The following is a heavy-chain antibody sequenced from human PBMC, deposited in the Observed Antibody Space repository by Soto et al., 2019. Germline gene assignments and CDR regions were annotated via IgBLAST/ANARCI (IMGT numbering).Heavy chain of an antibody. CDR2: IYYSGST. J-gene: IGHJ5*02. D-gene: IGHD1-26*01. CDR1: GGSISAYY. Sequence: QVQLQESGPGLVKPPETLSLTCTFSGGSISAYYWSWIRQPPGKGLEWIGHIYYSGSTNYSPSLKSRVSIPIDTSKRQFSLNLRSVTAADTAVYYCARVGSGSYYDFNWFDPWGQGKVVTVSS. CDR3: ARVGSGSYYDFNWFDP. V-gene: IGHV4-59*01.